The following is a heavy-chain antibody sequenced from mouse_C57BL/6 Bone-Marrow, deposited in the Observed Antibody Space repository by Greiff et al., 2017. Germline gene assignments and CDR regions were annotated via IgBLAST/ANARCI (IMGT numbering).Heavy chain of an antibody. CDR3: ARARYGSHYFDY. CDR2: ISDGGSYT. J-gene: IGHJ2*01. D-gene: IGHD1-1*01. CDR1: GFTFSSYA. V-gene: IGHV5-4*03. Sequence: EVMLVESGGGLVKPGGSLKLSCAASGFTFSSYAMSWVRQTPDKRLEWVATISDGGSYTYSPDNVKGRFTISRDNAKNNLYLQMSHLQSEDTAMYYCARARYGSHYFDYWGQGTTLTVSS.